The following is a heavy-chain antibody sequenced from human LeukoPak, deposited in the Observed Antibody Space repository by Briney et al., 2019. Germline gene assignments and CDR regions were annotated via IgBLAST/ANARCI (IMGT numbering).Heavy chain of an antibody. Sequence: ASVKVSCKASGYTFTSYYMHWVRQAPGQGLEWMGIINPNGGSTSYAQKFQGRVTMTRDMSTSTVYMELSSLRSEDTAMYYCARVLVVISPDYFDYWGQGTLVTVAS. CDR1: GYTFTSYY. CDR3: ARVLVVISPDYFDY. J-gene: IGHJ4*02. CDR2: INPNGGST. D-gene: IGHD3-22*01. V-gene: IGHV1-46*01.